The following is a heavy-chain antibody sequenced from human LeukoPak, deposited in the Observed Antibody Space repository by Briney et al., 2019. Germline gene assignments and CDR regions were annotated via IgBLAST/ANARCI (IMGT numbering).Heavy chain of an antibody. J-gene: IGHJ4*02. D-gene: IGHD6-13*01. Sequence: GESLRLSCAASGFTFSRFAVSWVRQAPGKGLEWVSTISGSGYSTYYADSVKGRFTLSGDSSKNTLFLQMNSLRAEDTAVYYCAKAPYSSNWSLYFDNWGQGTLVTVCS. CDR2: ISGSGYST. CDR1: GFTFSRFA. CDR3: AKAPYSSNWSLYFDN. V-gene: IGHV3-23*01.